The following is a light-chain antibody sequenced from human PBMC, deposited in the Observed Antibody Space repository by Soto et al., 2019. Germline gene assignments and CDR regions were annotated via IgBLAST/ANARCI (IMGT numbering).Light chain of an antibody. CDR1: SSDVGSYNR. J-gene: IGLJ1*01. CDR2: EVS. V-gene: IGLV2-18*02. Sequence: QSALTQPPSVSGSPGQSVTISCTGPSSDVGSYNRVSWYQQPPGTAPKLMIYEVSNRPSGVPDRFSGSKSGNTASLTISGLQAEDEADYYCSSYTSSSTRVFGTGTKVTVL. CDR3: SSYTSSSTRV.